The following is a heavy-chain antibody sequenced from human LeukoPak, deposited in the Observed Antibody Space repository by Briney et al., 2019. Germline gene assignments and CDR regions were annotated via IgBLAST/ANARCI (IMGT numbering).Heavy chain of an antibody. CDR3: ELDSSGYYTS. V-gene: IGHV3-11*01. CDR1: GFTFSDYY. J-gene: IGHJ4*02. Sequence: AGGSLSLSGAASGFTFSDYYMSWIRQAPGQGLEWVSYISSSGSTIYYADSVKGRFTISSDNAKNSLYLQMNSLRAEDTAVYYCELDSSGYYTSWGQGTLVTVSS. CDR2: ISSSGSTI. D-gene: IGHD3-22*01.